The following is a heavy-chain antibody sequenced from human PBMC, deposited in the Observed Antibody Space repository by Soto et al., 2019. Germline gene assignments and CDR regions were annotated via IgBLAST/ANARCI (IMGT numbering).Heavy chain of an antibody. CDR2: IYYSGST. CDR3: ARLAYSSSWYWFDY. D-gene: IGHD6-13*01. Sequence: SETLSLTCAVSSGSISSYYWSWIRQPPGKGLEWIGYIYYSGSTNYNPSLKSRVTISVDTSKNQFSLKLSSVTAADTAVYYCARLAYSSSWYWFDYWGQGTLVTVSS. J-gene: IGHJ4*02. CDR1: SGSISSYY. V-gene: IGHV4-59*08.